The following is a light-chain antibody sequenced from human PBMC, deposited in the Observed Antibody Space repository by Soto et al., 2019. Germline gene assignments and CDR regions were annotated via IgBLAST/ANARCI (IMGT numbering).Light chain of an antibody. CDR3: QQYNSYSSGT. J-gene: IGKJ1*01. V-gene: IGKV1-5*03. Sequence: DIQMTQSPSTLSASVGDRVTITCGASQNIKNWLAWYQQKPGKAPKLLIYLASTLESGVPSRFSGSGSGTEFTLTISSLQPEDFAIYYCQQYNSYSSGTFGQGTKVEIE. CDR2: LAS. CDR1: QNIKNW.